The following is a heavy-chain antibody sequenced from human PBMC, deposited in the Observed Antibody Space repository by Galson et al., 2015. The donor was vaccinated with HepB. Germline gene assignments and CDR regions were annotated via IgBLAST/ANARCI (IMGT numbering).Heavy chain of an antibody. Sequence: SLRLSCAASGFTFRTYAMNWVRQAPGKGLAWISGITGRGDLTYYTDSVKGRFTISRDNSQNTLFLQMNSLRADDTAIYYCARDLSYGSGTPGYWGQGTLVSVSS. J-gene: IGHJ4*02. CDR3: ARDLSYGSGTPGY. CDR2: ITGRGDLT. CDR1: GFTFRTYA. D-gene: IGHD3-10*01. V-gene: IGHV3-23*01.